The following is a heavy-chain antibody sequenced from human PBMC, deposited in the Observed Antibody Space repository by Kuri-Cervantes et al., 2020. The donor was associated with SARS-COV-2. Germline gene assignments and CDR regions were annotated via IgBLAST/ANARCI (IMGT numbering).Heavy chain of an antibody. V-gene: IGHV1-46*01. CDR3: ARGAVLRAFDI. CDR2: INPSGGST. J-gene: IGHJ3*02. Sequence: ASVKVSCKAFGYTFTSYYMHWVRQAPGQGLEWMGIINPSGGSTSYAQKFQGRVTMTRDTSTSTAYMELSRLRSDDTAVYYCARGAVLRAFDIWGQGTMVTVSS. CDR1: GYTFTSYY. D-gene: IGHD1-26*01.